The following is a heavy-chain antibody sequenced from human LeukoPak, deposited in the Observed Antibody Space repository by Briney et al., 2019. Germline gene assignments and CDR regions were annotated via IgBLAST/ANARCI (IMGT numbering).Heavy chain of an antibody. V-gene: IGHV3-7*03. D-gene: IGHD2-2*01. CDR3: ARLAVPPGNRGWYYEQ. Sequence: GGSLRLSCAASGFIFRNYWMSWVRQAPGEGPEWVANINQGGSEKYYVDSVKGRFTISRDNAKNSLDLQMNSLRVEDTAIYYCARLAVPPGNRGWYYEQWGQGTLVTVSS. J-gene: IGHJ4*02. CDR2: INQGGSEK. CDR1: GFIFRNYW.